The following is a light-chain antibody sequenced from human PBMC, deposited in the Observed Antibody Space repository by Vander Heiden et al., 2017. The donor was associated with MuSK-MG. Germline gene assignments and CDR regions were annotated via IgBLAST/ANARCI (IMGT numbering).Light chain of an antibody. CDR2: DTS. CDR1: QFVKNNY. CDR3: LQEGRSPIT. V-gene: IGKV3D-20*01. J-gene: IGKJ4*01. Sequence: DIVLTQSPDTLSLSPGERVTLSCGASQFVKNNYLAWYQQKPGLAPRLVIYDTSTSATGIPDRLSGSGSGADFTLTISRLEPEDFAVYFCLQEGRSPITFGGGTKVEI.